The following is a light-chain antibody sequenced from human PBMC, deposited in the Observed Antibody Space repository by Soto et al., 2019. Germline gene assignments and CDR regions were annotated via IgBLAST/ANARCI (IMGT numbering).Light chain of an antibody. CDR1: QDISNY. Sequence: RMTQSPSSFSASTGDRVTITCQASQDISNYLNWYQQKPGKAPKLLIYDASSLESGVPSRFSGSGSGTEFSLTISRLQPDDFATYYCQQYNSYSVNAFGQGTKVDIK. V-gene: IGKV1-5*01. J-gene: IGKJ2*01. CDR3: QQYNSYSVNA. CDR2: DAS.